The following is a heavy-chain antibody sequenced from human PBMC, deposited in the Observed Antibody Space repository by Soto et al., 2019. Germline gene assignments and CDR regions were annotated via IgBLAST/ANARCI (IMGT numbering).Heavy chain of an antibody. CDR2: ISSSGSTI. J-gene: IGHJ4*02. D-gene: IGHD1-1*01. V-gene: IGHV3-11*04. Sequence: PGGSLRLSCAASGFTFSDYYMSWIRQAPGKGLEWVSYISSSGSTIYYADSVKGRFTISRDNAKNSLYLQMNSLRADDTGLYYCTRGPRVSSTGTGAHWGQGTLVTVSS. CDR1: GFTFSDYY. CDR3: TRGPRVSSTGTGAH.